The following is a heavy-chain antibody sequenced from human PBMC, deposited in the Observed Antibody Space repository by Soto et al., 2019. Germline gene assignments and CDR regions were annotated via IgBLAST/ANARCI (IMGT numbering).Heavy chain of an antibody. CDR3: ARDNSGSYYDLDY. Sequence: SVKVSCKASGGTFSSYAISWVRQAPGQGLEWMGGIIPIFGTANYAQKFQGGVTITADKSTSTAYMELSSLRSEDTAVYYCARDNSGSYYDLDYWGQGTLVTVSS. CDR1: GGTFSSYA. CDR2: IIPIFGTA. J-gene: IGHJ4*02. V-gene: IGHV1-69*06. D-gene: IGHD1-26*01.